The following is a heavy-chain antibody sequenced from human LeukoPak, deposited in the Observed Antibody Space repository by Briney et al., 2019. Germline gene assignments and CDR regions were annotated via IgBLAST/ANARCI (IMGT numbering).Heavy chain of an antibody. CDR3: ARDIALGYYYDSSGYWPSDY. Sequence: GRSLRLSCAASGFTFSRYVMHWVRQAPGKGLEWVAVISSEASMKDYADSVKGRFTVSRDNSKSTLYLEMTSLRAEDTAVYYCARDIALGYYYDSSGYWPSDYWGQGTLVTVSS. D-gene: IGHD3-22*01. CDR2: ISSEASMK. CDR1: GFTFSRYV. V-gene: IGHV3-30*04. J-gene: IGHJ4*02.